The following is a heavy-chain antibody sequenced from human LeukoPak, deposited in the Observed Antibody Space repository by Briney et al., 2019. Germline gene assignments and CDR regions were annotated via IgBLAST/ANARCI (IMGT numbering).Heavy chain of an antibody. D-gene: IGHD2-2*01. CDR2: ISAYNDNT. CDR3: ARAGCSSTSCHLLGGGY. CDR1: GYTFTNYH. Sequence: ASVKVSCKASGYTFTNYHITWVRQAPGQGLEWMGWISAYNDNTNYAQNLQGRVTMTTDTSTSTAYMELRSLRSDDTAVYYCARAGCSSTSCHLLGGGYWGQGTLVTVSS. J-gene: IGHJ4*02. V-gene: IGHV1-18*01.